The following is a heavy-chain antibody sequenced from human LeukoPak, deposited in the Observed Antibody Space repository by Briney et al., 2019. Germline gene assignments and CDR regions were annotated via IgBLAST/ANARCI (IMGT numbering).Heavy chain of an antibody. CDR3: AGRGYSSSWYWFDP. CDR1: GGTFSSYA. CDR2: IIPILGIA. V-gene: IGHV1-69*04. Sequence: SVKVSCKASGGTFSSYAISWARQAPGQGLEWMGRIIPILGIANYAQKFQGRVTITADKSTSTAYMELSSLRSEDTAVYYCAGRGYSSSWYWFDPWGQGTLVTVSS. D-gene: IGHD6-13*01. J-gene: IGHJ5*02.